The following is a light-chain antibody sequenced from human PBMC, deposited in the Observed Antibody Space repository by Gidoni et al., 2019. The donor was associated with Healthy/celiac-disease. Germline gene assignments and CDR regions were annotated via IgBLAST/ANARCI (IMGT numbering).Light chain of an antibody. V-gene: IGKV1-39*01. CDR3: QQSYSTPRT. CDR1: QSISSY. CDR2: AAS. Sequence: DIQMSPSPSSLSASGGDRVTITCRASQSISSYLNWYQQKPGKAPKLLIYAASSLQSGVPSRFSGSGSGTDFTLTISSLQPEDFATYYCQQSYSTPRTFGGGTKVEIK. J-gene: IGKJ4*01.